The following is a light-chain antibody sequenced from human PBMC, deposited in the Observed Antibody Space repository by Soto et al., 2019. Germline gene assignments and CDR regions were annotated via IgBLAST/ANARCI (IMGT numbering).Light chain of an antibody. V-gene: IGLV2-14*01. Sequence: QSVLTQPASVSGSPGQSITISCTGTSSDIGGYDYVSWYQQHPGKVPKLMIFEVSNRPSGVSYRFSGSKSGNTASLTISGLQAEDEADYYCSSYTGSSTPYVFGTGTKLTVL. CDR1: SSDIGGYDY. CDR3: SSYTGSSTPYV. CDR2: EVS. J-gene: IGLJ1*01.